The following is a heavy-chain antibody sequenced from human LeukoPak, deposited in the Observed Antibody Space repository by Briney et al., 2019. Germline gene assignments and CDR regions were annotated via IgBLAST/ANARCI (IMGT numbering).Heavy chain of an antibody. D-gene: IGHD2-2*01. J-gene: IGHJ4*02. CDR1: GFTFSSYS. CDR2: ISSSSSYI. Sequence: GGSLRLPCAASGFTFSSYSMNWVRQAPGKGLEWVSSISSSSSYIYYADSVKGRFTISRDNAKNSLYLQMNSLRAEDTAVYYCARDRAKYQLLSAGYFDYWGQGTLVTVSS. CDR3: ARDRAKYQLLSAGYFDY. V-gene: IGHV3-21*01.